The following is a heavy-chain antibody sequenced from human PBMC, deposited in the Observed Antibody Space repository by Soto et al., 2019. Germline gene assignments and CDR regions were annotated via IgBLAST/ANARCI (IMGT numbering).Heavy chain of an antibody. V-gene: IGHV4-61*01. J-gene: IGHJ4*02. D-gene: IGHD3-22*01. CDR3: ARFYYDGSRYHSALDH. Sequence: SETLSLTCAVSGGSISSGCYYWSWIRQHPGKGLEWIGYIFYSGGTNYNPSLNSRVTISADTSKNQFSLKLSSVTAADTAVYYCARFYYDGSRYHSALDHWGQGILVTVSS. CDR2: IFYSGGT. CDR1: GGSISSGCYY.